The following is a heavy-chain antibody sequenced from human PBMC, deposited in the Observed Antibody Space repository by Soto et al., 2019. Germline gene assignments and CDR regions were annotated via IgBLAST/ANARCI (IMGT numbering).Heavy chain of an antibody. CDR2: ISWNSGKI. J-gene: IGHJ4*01. D-gene: IGHD2-2*01. V-gene: IGHV3-9*01. CDR3: VKDRYAYTQGFDY. CDR1: GFTFDDYV. Sequence: GGSLRLSCVTSGFTFDDYVMHWARLPPGKGLEWVSSISWNSGKIHYADSVKGRFTISRDNARNSVYLQMDSLIVEDTAVYYCVKDRYAYTQGFDYWGQGTLVTVSS.